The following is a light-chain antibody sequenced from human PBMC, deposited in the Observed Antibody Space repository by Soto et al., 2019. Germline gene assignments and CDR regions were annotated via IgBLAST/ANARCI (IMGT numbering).Light chain of an antibody. CDR2: GAS. CDR1: QSVGNNY. J-gene: IGKJ2*01. Sequence: EIVLTQSPGTLSLSPGERATLSCRASQSVGNNYLAWYQQKPGQAPRLLIYGASSRAAGIPDRFGGSGSGTDFTLTISRLEPEDFAVYYCQHYGGFSSYTFAQGTKLENK. V-gene: IGKV3-20*01. CDR3: QHYGGFSSYT.